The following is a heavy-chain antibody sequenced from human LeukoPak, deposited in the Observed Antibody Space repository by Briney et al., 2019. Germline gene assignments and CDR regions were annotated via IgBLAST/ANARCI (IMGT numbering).Heavy chain of an antibody. CDR3: ARDLEYYGSGVYFDY. CDR1: GFTFSSYW. CDR2: IKQDGSEK. Sequence: PGGSLRLSCAASGFTFSSYWMSWVRQAPGKGLEWVASIKQDGSEKYYVDSVKGRFTISRDNAKNSLYLQMNSLRAEDTAVYYCARDLEYYGSGVYFDYWGQGTLVTVSS. J-gene: IGHJ4*02. V-gene: IGHV3-7*01. D-gene: IGHD3-10*01.